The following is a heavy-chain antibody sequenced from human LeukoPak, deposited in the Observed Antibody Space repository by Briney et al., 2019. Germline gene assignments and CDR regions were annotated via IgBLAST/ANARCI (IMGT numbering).Heavy chain of an antibody. CDR2: IKQDGSEK. CDR3: ARDSWRLVHFADAFDI. CDR1: GFTFSSYW. Sequence: GGSLRLSCAASGFTFSSYWMSWVRQAPGKGLEWVANIKQDGSEKYYVDSVKGRFTISRDNAKNSLYLQMNSLRAEDTAVYYCARDSWRLVHFADAFDIWGQGTMVTVSS. J-gene: IGHJ3*02. D-gene: IGHD6-19*01. V-gene: IGHV3-7*01.